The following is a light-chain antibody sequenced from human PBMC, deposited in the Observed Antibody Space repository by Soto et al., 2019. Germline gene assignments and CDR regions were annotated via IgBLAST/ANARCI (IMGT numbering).Light chain of an antibody. J-gene: IGKJ1*01. V-gene: IGKV1-5*01. CDR2: DAS. CDR3: QQYNSYSPWT. CDR1: QSISSY. Sequence: DIHMTQSPSSLSSSLGDRGTITFLASQSISSYLNWYQQKPGKAPKLLIYDASSLESGVPSRFSGSGSGTEFTLTISSLQPDDFATYYCQQYNSYSPWTFGQGTKVDIK.